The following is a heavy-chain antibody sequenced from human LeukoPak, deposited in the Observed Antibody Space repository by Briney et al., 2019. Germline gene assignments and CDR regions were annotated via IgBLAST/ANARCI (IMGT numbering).Heavy chain of an antibody. CDR2: IYTIGST. CDR1: GDSISIYY. Sequence: PSETLSLTFTVSGDSISIYYWSWIRQPAGKGLEWIGRIYTIGSTNYNPSLKSRVTMSLDSSKNQLSLKLTSVTAADTAVYYCARDLGYSDFFDYWGQGTLVTVSS. J-gene: IGHJ4*02. D-gene: IGHD2-15*01. CDR3: ARDLGYSDFFDY. V-gene: IGHV4-4*07.